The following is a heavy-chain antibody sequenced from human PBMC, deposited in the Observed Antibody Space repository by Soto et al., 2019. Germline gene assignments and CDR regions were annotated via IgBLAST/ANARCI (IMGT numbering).Heavy chain of an antibody. D-gene: IGHD6-19*01. J-gene: IGHJ4*02. CDR3: ARDELSIAVAVLRKFDY. CDR2: ISSSSSTI. V-gene: IGHV3-48*01. Sequence: GSLRLSCASSGFTFSSYSMNWVRQAPGKGLEWVSYISSSSSTIYYAVSVKGRFTITRGKAKNSLYLQMNSLRAEDTAVYYCARDELSIAVAVLRKFDYWGQGTLVTVSS. CDR1: GFTFSSYS.